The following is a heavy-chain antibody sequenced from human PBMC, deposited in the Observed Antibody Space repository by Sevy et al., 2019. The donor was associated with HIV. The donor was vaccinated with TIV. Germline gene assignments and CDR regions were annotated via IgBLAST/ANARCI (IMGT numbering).Heavy chain of an antibody. CDR3: ARDPGIAVAGEYYFDY. Sequence: SETLSLTCTVSGGSISSYYWSWIRQPPGKGLEWIGYIYYSGSTNYNPSLKSRVTISVDTSKNQFSPKLTSVTAADTAVYYCARDPGIAVAGEYYFDYWGQGTLVTVSS. CDR1: GGSISSYY. D-gene: IGHD6-19*01. V-gene: IGHV4-59*13. J-gene: IGHJ4*02. CDR2: IYYSGST.